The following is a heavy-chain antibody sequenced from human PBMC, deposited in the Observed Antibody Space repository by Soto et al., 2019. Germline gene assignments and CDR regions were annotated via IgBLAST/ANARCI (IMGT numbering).Heavy chain of an antibody. CDR3: SLTRRYNGAAFDS. Sequence: PGESLKISCNGSAYTFTDYYIGWVRQVAGKGLEWMGMIYPGDSETTYSPSFQGQVTFSVDKSLNTAYVQWSSLKASDTAIYYCSLTRRYNGAAFDSWGHGTLVTVSA. CDR1: AYTFTDYY. CDR2: IYPGDSET. J-gene: IGHJ4*01. V-gene: IGHV5-51*01. D-gene: IGHD2-2*02.